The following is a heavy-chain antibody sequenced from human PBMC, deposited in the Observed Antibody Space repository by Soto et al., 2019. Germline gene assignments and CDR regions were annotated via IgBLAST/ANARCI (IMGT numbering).Heavy chain of an antibody. CDR2: ISAHNGNT. V-gene: IGHV1-18*01. CDR1: GYAFTTYG. J-gene: IGHJ4*02. Sequence: QVHLVQSGAEVKKPGASVKVSCKGSGYAFTTYGITWVRQAPGQGLEWMGWISAHNGNTNYAQKLQGRVTVTRDTSTSTAYMELRSLRSDDKAVYYCARGREGDYWGQGALVTVSS. CDR3: ARGREGDY.